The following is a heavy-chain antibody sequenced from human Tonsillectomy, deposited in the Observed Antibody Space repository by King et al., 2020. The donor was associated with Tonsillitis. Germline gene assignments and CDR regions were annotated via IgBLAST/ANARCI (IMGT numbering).Heavy chain of an antibody. V-gene: IGHV3-23*04. J-gene: IGHJ4*02. CDR1: GFTFSSYA. CDR2: SRGSGGST. Sequence: VQLVESGGGLVQPGGSLRLSCAASGFTFSSYAMRWVRQAPGKGLEWVSASRGSGGSTYYADSVKGRFTISRDNSKNTLYLQMNSLRAEDTAVYYCAKAREGDGYLEGSDYGGQGPLVTVSS. CDR3: AKAREGDGYLEGSDY. D-gene: IGHD5-24*01.